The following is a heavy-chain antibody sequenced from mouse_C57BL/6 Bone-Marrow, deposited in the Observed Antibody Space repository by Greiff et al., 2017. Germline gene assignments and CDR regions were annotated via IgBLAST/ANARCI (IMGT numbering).Heavy chain of an antibody. D-gene: IGHD1-1*01. Sequence: VQLQQSGPELVKPGASVKLSCKASGYTFTSYDINWVKQRPGQGLEWIGWIYPRDGSTKYNEKFKGKATLTVDTSSSTAYMELHSLTSEDSAVYFCAREYYGNQAWFAYWGQGTLVTVSA. V-gene: IGHV1-85*01. J-gene: IGHJ3*01. CDR2: IYPRDGST. CDR3: AREYYGNQAWFAY. CDR1: GYTFTSYD.